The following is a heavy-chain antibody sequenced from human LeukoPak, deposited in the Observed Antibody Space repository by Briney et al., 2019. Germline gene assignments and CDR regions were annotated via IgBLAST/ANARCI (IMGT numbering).Heavy chain of an antibody. D-gene: IGHD3/OR15-3a*01. CDR1: GGSISSYY. CDR3: ARRGLVREFDY. CDR2: IYYSGST. V-gene: IGHV4-59*08. J-gene: IGHJ4*02. Sequence: PSETLSLTCTVSGGSISSYYWSWIRQPPGKGLEWIGYIYYSGSTNYNPSLKSRVTISVDTSKNQFSLKLSSVTAADTAVYYCARRGLVREFDYWGQGTLVTVSS.